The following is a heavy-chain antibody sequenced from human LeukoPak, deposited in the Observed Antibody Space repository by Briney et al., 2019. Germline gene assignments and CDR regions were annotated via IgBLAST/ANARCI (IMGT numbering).Heavy chain of an antibody. J-gene: IGHJ2*01. CDR2: MNPKGGDT. Sequence: ASVKVSCKASGGTFTSYDINWVRQATGQGLQWMGWMNPKGGDTGYAQDFQGRLTMTKDTSTSTAFMELTSLTSDDTAVYYCARVFKAAAGYFYFNVWGRGTLVTVSS. CDR1: GGTFTSYD. V-gene: IGHV1-8*02. D-gene: IGHD6-13*01. CDR3: ARVFKAAAGYFYFNV.